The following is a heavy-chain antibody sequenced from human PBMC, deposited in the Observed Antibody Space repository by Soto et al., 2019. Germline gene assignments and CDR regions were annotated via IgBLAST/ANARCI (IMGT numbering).Heavy chain of an antibody. CDR3: ARDPDYYGSGSYYNFDY. Sequence: QVQLVQSGAEVKKPGSSVKVSCKASGGTFSSYAISWVRQAPGQGLEWMGGIIPIFGTANYAQKFQGRVTITADESTSTAYMELSSLRSEDTAVYYCARDPDYYGSGSYYNFDYWGQGTLVTVSS. CDR2: IIPIFGTA. V-gene: IGHV1-69*01. J-gene: IGHJ4*02. CDR1: GGTFSSYA. D-gene: IGHD3-10*01.